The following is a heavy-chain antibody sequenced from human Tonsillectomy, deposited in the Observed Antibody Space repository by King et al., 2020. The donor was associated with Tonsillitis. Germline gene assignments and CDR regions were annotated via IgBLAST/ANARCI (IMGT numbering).Heavy chain of an antibody. CDR3: AKGDYGGNSPHYYSYYYMDV. CDR2: ITWNSGRI. CDR1: GFIFDDYA. J-gene: IGHJ6*03. D-gene: IGHD4-23*01. Sequence: VQLVESGGGLVQPGRSLRLSCAASGFIFDDYAMHWVRQAPGKGLEWGSGITWNSGRIWYIDSVKGRFTISRDNAKNSLYLEMNSLRAEDTALYYCAKGDYGGNSPHYYSYYYMDVWGKGTTVTVSS. V-gene: IGHV3-9*01.